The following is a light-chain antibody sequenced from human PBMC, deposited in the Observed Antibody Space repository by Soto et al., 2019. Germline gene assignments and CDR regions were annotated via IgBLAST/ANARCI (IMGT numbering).Light chain of an antibody. CDR1: NIGSKN. CDR2: RDS. Sequence: SYELTQPLSVSVALGQTARITCGKNNIGSKNVHWYQQRPGQAPVLVIYRDSNRPSGIPERFSGSNSGNTATLTISRAQAGDEADYYCQVWDSSPVVFGGGTKLTVL. J-gene: IGLJ2*01. CDR3: QVWDSSPVV. V-gene: IGLV3-9*01.